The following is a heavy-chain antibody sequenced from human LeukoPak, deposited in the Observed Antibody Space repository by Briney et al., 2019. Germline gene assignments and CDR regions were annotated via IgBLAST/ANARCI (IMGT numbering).Heavy chain of an antibody. CDR3: ARRKKGCFDY. Sequence: SETLSLTCAVYGGSFSGYYWSWIRQPPGKGLEWIGEINHSGSTNYNPSLKSRVTISVDTSKNQFSLKLSSVTAADTAVYYCARRKKGCFDYWGQGTLVTVSS. J-gene: IGHJ4*02. CDR1: GGSFSGYY. D-gene: IGHD2-8*01. CDR2: INHSGST. V-gene: IGHV4-34*01.